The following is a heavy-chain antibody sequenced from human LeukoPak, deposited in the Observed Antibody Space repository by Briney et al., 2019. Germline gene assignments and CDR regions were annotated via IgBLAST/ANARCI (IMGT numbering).Heavy chain of an antibody. J-gene: IGHJ6*03. D-gene: IGHD6-6*01. CDR1: GGSISSYY. Sequence: SETLSLTCTVSGGSISSYYWSWIRQPAGKGLEWIGRIYTSGRTNYNPSLKSRVTVSVDTSKNQFSLKLRSVTAADTAVYYCAGPIAARRLGHYYYYMDVWGKGTTVTVSS. V-gene: IGHV4-4*07. CDR3: AGPIAARRLGHYYYYMDV. CDR2: IYTSGRT.